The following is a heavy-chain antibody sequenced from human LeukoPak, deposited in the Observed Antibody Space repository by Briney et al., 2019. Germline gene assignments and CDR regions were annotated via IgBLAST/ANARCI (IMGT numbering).Heavy chain of an antibody. Sequence: SETLSLTCTVSGGSISSSSYYWGWIRQPPGKGLEWIGSIYYSGSTYYNPSLKSRVTISVDTSKNQFSLKLSSVTAADTAVYYCARVGTDFDYWGQGTLVTVSS. V-gene: IGHV4-39*07. D-gene: IGHD1-14*01. CDR1: GGSISSSSYY. CDR2: IYYSGST. CDR3: ARVGTDFDY. J-gene: IGHJ4*02.